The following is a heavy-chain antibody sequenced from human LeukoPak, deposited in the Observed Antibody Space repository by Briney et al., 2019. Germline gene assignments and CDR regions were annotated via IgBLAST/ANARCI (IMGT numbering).Heavy chain of an antibody. V-gene: IGHV4-4*09. J-gene: IGHJ4*02. CDR3: ARHARRDAYNPNDY. CDR2: IHSTGTT. Sequence: PSETLSHSCTVSGGSISSYYWSWIRQPPGKELQWIGYIHSTGTTKFNPSLESRVTMSVDTSKNQFSLKLSSVTAADTAVYYCARHARRDAYNPNDYWGQGTLVTVSS. CDR1: GGSISSYY. D-gene: IGHD5-24*01.